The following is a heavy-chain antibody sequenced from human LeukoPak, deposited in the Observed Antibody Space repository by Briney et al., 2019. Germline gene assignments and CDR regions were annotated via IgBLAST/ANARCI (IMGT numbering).Heavy chain of an antibody. CDR3: AGGNAMEV. V-gene: IGHV3-7*03. CDR2: IKKDGTGT. CDR1: GFPFSDSW. J-gene: IGHJ6*03. Sequence: QAGGSLRLSCAVSGFPFSDSWMYWVRQAPGKGLEGVANIKKDGTGTSYVDSVRGRFIISRDNARNSLYLQMDSLRVEDTAVYFCAGGNAMEVWGKGTAVTVSS. D-gene: IGHD1-1*01.